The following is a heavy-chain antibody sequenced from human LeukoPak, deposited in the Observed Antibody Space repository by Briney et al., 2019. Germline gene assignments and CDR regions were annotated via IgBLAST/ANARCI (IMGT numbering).Heavy chain of an antibody. CDR1: GDSISSSTYSTTYY. J-gene: IGHJ4*02. V-gene: IGHV4-39*01. Sequence: SETLSLTCTVSGDSISSSTYSTTYYWGWIRQPPGKVLEWIGSITYSGTTHYNASLKSRVTISVDTSKNQFSLRLSSVTAADTAVYFCARHGGRYNWSPSDWGQGTLVTVSS. CDR2: ITYSGTT. D-gene: IGHD1-20*01. CDR3: ARHGGRYNWSPSD.